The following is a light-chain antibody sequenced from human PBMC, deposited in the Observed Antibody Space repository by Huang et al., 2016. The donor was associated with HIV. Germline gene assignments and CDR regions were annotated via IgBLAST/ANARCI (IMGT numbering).Light chain of an antibody. CDR3: QQYGSSSWT. CDR2: GAS. J-gene: IGKJ1*01. Sequence: EIVLTQSPGTLSLSPGERATLSCRAGQTISSGYLAWYQHKPGQAPRLLIYGASSRATGIPDRFSGSGSGTDFTLTISRLDPEDFAVYYCQQYGSSSWTFGQGTKVEIK. CDR1: QTISSGY. V-gene: IGKV3-20*01.